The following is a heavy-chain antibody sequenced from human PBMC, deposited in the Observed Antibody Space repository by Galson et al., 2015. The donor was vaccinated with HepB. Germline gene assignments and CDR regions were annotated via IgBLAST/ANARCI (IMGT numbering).Heavy chain of an antibody. Sequence: SETLSLTCAVSGGSITSGSGFWGWIRQPPGKGLEWIGSISYSGSTYYNASLKSRVTLSVDTSKNQCSLKLTSVTAADTAANYCARHETYYGHRLGGFDPWGQGTLVTVSS. CDR2: ISYSGST. CDR1: GGSITSGSGF. J-gene: IGHJ5*02. CDR3: ARHETYYGHRLGGFDP. D-gene: IGHD3-10*01. V-gene: IGHV4-39*01.